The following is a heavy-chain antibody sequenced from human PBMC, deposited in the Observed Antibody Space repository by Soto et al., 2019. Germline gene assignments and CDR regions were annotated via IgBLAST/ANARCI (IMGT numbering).Heavy chain of an antibody. V-gene: IGHV3-11*06. CDR1: VFTFIDYY. CDR2: ISSSSSYT. Sequence: GWSLRLSCASSVFTFIDYYMSWIRQAPGKGLEWVSYISSSSSYTNYADSVKGRFTISRDNAKNSLYLQMNSLRAEDTAVYYCARDLRSGYCSSTSCHPLVGMDVWGQGTTVTVSS. CDR3: ARDLRSGYCSSTSCHPLVGMDV. J-gene: IGHJ6*02. D-gene: IGHD2-2*01.